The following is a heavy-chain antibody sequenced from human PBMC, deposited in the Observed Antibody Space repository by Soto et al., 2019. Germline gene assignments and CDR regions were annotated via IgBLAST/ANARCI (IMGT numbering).Heavy chain of an antibody. CDR1: GGTFSSYA. CDR2: IIPIFGTA. D-gene: IGHD5-18*01. Sequence: ASVKVSCKASGGTFSSYAISWVRQAPGQGLEWMGGIIPIFGTANYAQKFQGRVTITADESTSTAYMELSSLRSEDTAVYYCARVGVQLRLQTYFDYWGQGTLVTVSS. CDR3: ARVGVQLRLQTYFDY. J-gene: IGHJ4*02. V-gene: IGHV1-69*13.